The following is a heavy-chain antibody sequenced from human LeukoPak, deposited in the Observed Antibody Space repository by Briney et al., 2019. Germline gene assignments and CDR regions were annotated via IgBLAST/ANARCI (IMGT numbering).Heavy chain of an antibody. CDR2: ISGSGGST. J-gene: IGHJ4*02. Sequence: GGSLRLSCAASGFTFSNYAMNWVRQAPGKGLEWVSGISGSGGSTYYADSVKGRFTISRDNSKNTLYLQMNSLRAEDTAVYYCAKRIQSAMATGYWGQGTLSPSPQ. CDR1: GFTFSNYA. D-gene: IGHD5-18*01. CDR3: AKRIQSAMATGY. V-gene: IGHV3-23*01.